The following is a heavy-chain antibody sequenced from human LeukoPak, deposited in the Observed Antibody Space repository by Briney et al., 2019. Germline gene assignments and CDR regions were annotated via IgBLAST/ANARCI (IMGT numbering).Heavy chain of an antibody. CDR3: ATLTYYYDSSGFTGERAFDI. D-gene: IGHD3-22*01. Sequence: ASVKVSCKASGYTFTGYYMHWERQAPGQGLEWMGRINPNSGGTNYAQKFQGRVTMTRDTSISTAYVELSRLRSDDTAVYYCATLTYYYDSSGFTGERAFDIWGQGTMVTVSS. CDR2: INPNSGGT. CDR1: GYTFTGYY. V-gene: IGHV1-2*06. J-gene: IGHJ3*02.